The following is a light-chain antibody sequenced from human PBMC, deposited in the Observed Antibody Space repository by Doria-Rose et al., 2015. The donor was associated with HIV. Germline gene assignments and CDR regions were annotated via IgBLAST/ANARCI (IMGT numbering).Light chain of an antibody. Sequence: TQSPGTLSLSPGERATLSCRASQRFSSTYLAWSQQKPGQAPSLLIYDGSTRATSIPDRFSASGSGTDFTPTINRREPEVFSLYYCHQEVTSLTFGEVSKLKI. CDR1: QRFSSTY. V-gene: IGKV3-20*01. J-gene: IGKJ1*01. CDR2: DGS. CDR3: HQEVTSLT.